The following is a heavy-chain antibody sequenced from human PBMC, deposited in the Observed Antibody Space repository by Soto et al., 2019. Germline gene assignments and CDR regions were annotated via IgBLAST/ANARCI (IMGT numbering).Heavy chain of an antibody. Sequence: GVLRLSCEASGFHFSRYWMHWVRQAQGKGLVWVSRINSDGSSTSYADSVKGRFTISRDNAKNTLYLQMNSLRAEDTAVYYCARDREIAYCSGGSCYTPDYWGQGTLVTVSS. J-gene: IGHJ4*02. D-gene: IGHD2-15*01. V-gene: IGHV3-74*01. CDR3: ARDREIAYCSGGSCYTPDY. CDR1: GFHFSRYW. CDR2: INSDGSST.